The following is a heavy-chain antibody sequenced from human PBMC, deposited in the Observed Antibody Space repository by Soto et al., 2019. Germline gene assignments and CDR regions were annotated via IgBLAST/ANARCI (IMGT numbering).Heavy chain of an antibody. CDR2: IKSKTDGGTT. CDR3: TTDSYSTIILVRFDY. V-gene: IGHV3-15*01. Sequence: GGSLRLSCTASGFTFRDYALSWFRQAPGKGLEWVGRIKSKTDGGTTDYAEPVKGRFAISRDDSNNMVYLQMNSLKIEDTAVYYCTTDSYSTIILVRFDYWGHGTLVTVSS. J-gene: IGHJ4*01. CDR1: GFTFRDYA. D-gene: IGHD3-22*01.